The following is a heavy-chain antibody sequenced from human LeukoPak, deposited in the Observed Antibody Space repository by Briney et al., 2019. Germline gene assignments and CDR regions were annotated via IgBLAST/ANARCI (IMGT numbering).Heavy chain of an antibody. V-gene: IGHV3-73*01. CDR3: TRSEGKGFDY. D-gene: IGHD3-3*01. J-gene: IGHJ4*02. Sequence: GGSLRLSCAASGFTFSGSAMHWVRQASGKGLEWVGRIRSKANSYATAYAASVKGRFTISRDDSENTVYLQMNSLRTEDTAVYYCTRSEGKGFDYWGQGALVTVSS. CDR1: GFTFSGSA. CDR2: IRSKANSYAT.